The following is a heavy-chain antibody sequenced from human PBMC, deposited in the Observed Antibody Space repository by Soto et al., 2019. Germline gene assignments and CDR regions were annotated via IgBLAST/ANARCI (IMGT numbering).Heavy chain of an antibody. D-gene: IGHD6-6*01. CDR2: IYYSGST. CDR3: AREGGAARPPGLRDV. J-gene: IGHJ6*02. CDR1: GGSISSGDYY. V-gene: IGHV4-30-4*01. Sequence: SLSLTCPVSGGSISSGDYYWSWIRQPPGKGLEWIGYIYYSGSTYYNPSLKSRVTISVDTSKNQFSLKLSSVTAADTAVYYCAREGGAARPPGLRDVWGQGTTVTVSS.